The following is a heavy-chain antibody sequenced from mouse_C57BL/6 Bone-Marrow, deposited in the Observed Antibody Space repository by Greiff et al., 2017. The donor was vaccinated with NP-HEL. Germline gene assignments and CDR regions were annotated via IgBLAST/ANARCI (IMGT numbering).Heavy chain of an antibody. D-gene: IGHD2-3*01. CDR1: GYTFTSYG. CDR2: IYPRSGNT. V-gene: IGHV1-81*01. J-gene: IGHJ3*01. Sequence: QVQLKQSGAELARPGASVKLSCKASGYTFTSYGISWVKQRTGQGLEWIGEIYPRSGNTYYNEKFKGKATLTADKSSSTAYMELRSLTSEDSAVYFCARFYDGYYSPFAYWGQGTLVTVSA. CDR3: ARFYDGYYSPFAY.